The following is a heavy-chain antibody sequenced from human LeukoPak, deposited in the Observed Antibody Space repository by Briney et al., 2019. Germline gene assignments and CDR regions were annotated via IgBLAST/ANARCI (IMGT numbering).Heavy chain of an antibody. V-gene: IGHV3-66*01. CDR2: IHSGGST. CDR1: GFTVSSNY. D-gene: IGHD3-22*01. J-gene: IGHJ4*02. Sequence: GGLRLSCAASGFTVSSNYMTWVRQAPGKGLEWVSVIHSGGSTYYADSVKGRFTISRDISKNTLYLQMNSLRAEDTAVYYCARDRNFNYFDSSGGDSDYWGQGSLVTVSS. CDR3: ARDRNFNYFDSSGGDSDY.